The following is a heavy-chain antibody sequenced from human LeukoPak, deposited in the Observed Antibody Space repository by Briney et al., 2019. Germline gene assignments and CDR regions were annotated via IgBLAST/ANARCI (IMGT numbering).Heavy chain of an antibody. CDR1: GFTVSNNY. J-gene: IGHJ4*02. CDR2: IYSGGST. D-gene: IGHD4-17*01. CDR3: ARGEYGDYAGIDY. Sequence: GGSLRLSCAASGFTVSNNYMGWVRQAPGKGLEWVSVIYSGGSTYYADSVKGRFTISRDNSKNTLYLQMNSLRAEDTAVYYCARGEYGDYAGIDYWGQGTLVTVSS. V-gene: IGHV3-53*01.